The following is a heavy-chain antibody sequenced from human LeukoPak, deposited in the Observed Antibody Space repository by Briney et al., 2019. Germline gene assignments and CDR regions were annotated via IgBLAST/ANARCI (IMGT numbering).Heavy chain of an antibody. V-gene: IGHV3-21*01. D-gene: IGHD3-22*01. CDR3: ARARYDSSGCLDY. CDR1: GFTFSSYS. CDR2: ISSSSSYI. J-gene: IGHJ4*02. Sequence: KAGGSLRLSCAASGFTFSSYSMNWVRQAPGKGLEWVSSISSSSSYIYYADSVKGRFTISRDNAKNSLYLQMNSLRAEDTAVYYCARARYDSSGCLDYWGQGTLVTVSS.